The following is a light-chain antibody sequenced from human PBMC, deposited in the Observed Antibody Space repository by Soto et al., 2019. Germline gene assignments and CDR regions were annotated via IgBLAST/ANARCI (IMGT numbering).Light chain of an antibody. CDR2: DAS. CDR1: QAISSY. J-gene: IGKJ2*03. V-gene: IGKV1-17*03. CDR3: LQHDRYPYS. Sequence: DIQMTQSPSAMSVSIGDRVTITCRASQAISSYLAWFQQKSGKVPTRLIYDASTLQSGVPSRFSGSGSGTDFTLTIINVHPEDVATYFCLQHDRYPYSFGQGTKL.